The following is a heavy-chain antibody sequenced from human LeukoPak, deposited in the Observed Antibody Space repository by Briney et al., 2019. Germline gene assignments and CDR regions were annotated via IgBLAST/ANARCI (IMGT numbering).Heavy chain of an antibody. CDR2: IDYSGST. Sequence: PSETLSLSCTVSGGSISSYYWNWIRQPPGKVLEWIGYIDYSGSTNYNPSLKSRVTISIDTSKNQFSLRLTSVTAADSAVYYCARGSDSKSTYFDYWGQGTLVTVSS. J-gene: IGHJ4*02. CDR3: ARGSDSKSTYFDY. V-gene: IGHV4-59*01. CDR1: GGSISSYY. D-gene: IGHD5-12*01.